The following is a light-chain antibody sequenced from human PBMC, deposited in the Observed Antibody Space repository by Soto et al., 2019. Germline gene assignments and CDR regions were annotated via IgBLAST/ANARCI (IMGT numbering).Light chain of an antibody. CDR1: SSDVGGYNY. J-gene: IGLJ2*01. Sequence: QSALTQPASVSGSPGQSVTISCTGTSSDVGGYNYVSWYQQHPGKAPKLLIYDVSHRPSVVSSRFSGSKSGNTASLAISGLQAEDEADYYCSSYTANNTVVFGGGTKLTVL. V-gene: IGLV2-14*03. CDR3: SSYTANNTVV. CDR2: DVS.